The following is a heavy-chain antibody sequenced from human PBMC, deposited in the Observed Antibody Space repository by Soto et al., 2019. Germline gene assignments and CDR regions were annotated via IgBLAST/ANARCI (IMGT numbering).Heavy chain of an antibody. CDR1: GLTFSSYA. D-gene: IGHD3-3*01. J-gene: IGHJ6*02. V-gene: IGHV3-23*01. CDR3: AKDQTSSYYDFWSGQYKYGMDV. Sequence: GGSLRLSCAASGLTFSSYAMSWVRQAPGKGLEWVSAISGSGGSTYYADSVKGRFTISRDNSKNTLYLQMNSLRAEDTAVYYCAKDQTSSYYDFWSGQYKYGMDVWGQGTTVTVSS. CDR2: ISGSGGST.